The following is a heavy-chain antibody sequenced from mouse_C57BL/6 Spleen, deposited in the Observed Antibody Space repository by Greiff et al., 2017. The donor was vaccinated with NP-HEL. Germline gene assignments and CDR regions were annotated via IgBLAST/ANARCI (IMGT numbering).Heavy chain of an antibody. CDR2: IDPETGGT. CDR1: GYTFTDYE. J-gene: IGHJ2*01. D-gene: IGHD1-1*01. V-gene: IGHV1-15*01. CDR3: TPISYYYGSSFFDY. Sequence: VKLQESGAELVRPGASVTLSCKASGYTFTDYEMHWVKQTPVHGLEWIGAIDPETGGTAYNQKFKGKAILTADKSSSTAYMELRSLTSEDSAVYYCTPISYYYGSSFFDYWGQGTTLTVSS.